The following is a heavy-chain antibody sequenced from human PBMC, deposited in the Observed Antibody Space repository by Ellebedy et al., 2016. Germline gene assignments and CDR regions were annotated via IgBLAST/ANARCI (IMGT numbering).Heavy chain of an antibody. Sequence: SGPTLVTPTETPTLTCTVSGFSLNNARMGVSWIRQPPGKALEWLAHIFSNDEKSYSTSLKSRLTISEDTSKSQVVLTMTNVDPVDTATYYCAWIMVRGPGDVWGKGTTVTVSS. CDR2: IFSNDEK. V-gene: IGHV2-26*04. D-gene: IGHD3-10*01. J-gene: IGHJ6*04. CDR3: AWIMVRGPGDV. CDR1: GFSLNNARMG.